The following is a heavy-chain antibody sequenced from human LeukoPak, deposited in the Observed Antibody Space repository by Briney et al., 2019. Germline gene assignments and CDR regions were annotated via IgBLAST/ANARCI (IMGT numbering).Heavy chain of an antibody. Sequence: QSGGSLRLSCAASGLNLDAYAMHWVRQAPGKGLEWVSLISGDGTITYYADSVKGRFTISRDNSKNSLFLEMNSLRSEDTALYYCAKDTPLFYHYYGIDVWGRGTTVTVSS. CDR2: ISGDGTIT. V-gene: IGHV3-43*02. CDR3: AKDTPLFYHYYGIDV. J-gene: IGHJ6*02. CDR1: GLNLDAYA.